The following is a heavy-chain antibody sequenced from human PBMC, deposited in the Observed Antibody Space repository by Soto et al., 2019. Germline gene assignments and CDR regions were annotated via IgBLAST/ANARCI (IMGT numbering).Heavy chain of an antibody. V-gene: IGHV4-34*01. J-gene: IGHJ4*02. CDR2: IYQSGST. CDR1: GGSFSGYY. CDR3: ARVGLLGRYGGNSHFDY. D-gene: IGHD4-17*01. Sequence: SETLSLTCAVYGGSFSGYYWTWIRQPPGKGLEWIGEIYQSGSTNYNPSLKSRVTISVDTSKNQFSLKLSSVTAADTAVYYCARVGLLGRYGGNSHFDYWGQGTLVTVSS.